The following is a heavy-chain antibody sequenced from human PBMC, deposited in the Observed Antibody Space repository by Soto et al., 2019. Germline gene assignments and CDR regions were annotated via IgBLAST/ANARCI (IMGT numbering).Heavy chain of an antibody. CDR3: ARVPGP. J-gene: IGHJ5*02. CDR1: GGSISSGGYS. D-gene: IGHD7-27*01. V-gene: IGHV4-30-2*01. Sequence: QLQLQESGSGLVKPSQTLSLTCAVSGGSISSGGYSWSWIRQPPGKGLEWIGYIYHSGSTYYNPXLXSXXTRSVDRSKNQFSLKLSSVTAADTSVYYCARVPGPWGQGTLVTVSS. CDR2: IYHSGST.